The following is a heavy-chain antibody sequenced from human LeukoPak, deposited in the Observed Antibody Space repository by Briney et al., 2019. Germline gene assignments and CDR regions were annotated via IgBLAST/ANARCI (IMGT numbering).Heavy chain of an antibody. Sequence: GASVKVSCKASGYTFTGYYMHWVRQAPGQGLEWMGWINPNSGGTNYAQKFQGRVTMTRDTSISTAYMELSRLRSDDTAVYYCARNKPHTVTPLALDYWGQGTLVTVSS. V-gene: IGHV1-2*02. J-gene: IGHJ4*02. CDR2: INPNSGGT. CDR1: GYTFTGYY. CDR3: ARNKPHTVTPLALDY. D-gene: IGHD4-17*01.